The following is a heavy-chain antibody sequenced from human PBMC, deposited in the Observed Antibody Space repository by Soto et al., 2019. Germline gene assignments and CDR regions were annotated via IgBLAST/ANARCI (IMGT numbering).Heavy chain of an antibody. D-gene: IGHD4-4*01. Sequence: GGSLRLSCAASGFFFSDYAMSWVRQAPGKGPEWVSSISGSGVNTFYADSVKGRFTISRDNSKNVLYLQMSSLRAEDTALYYCATSRYSNYLYYYYGMDVWGQGTTVTVSS. V-gene: IGHV3-23*01. J-gene: IGHJ6*02. CDR2: ISGSGVNT. CDR3: ATSRYSNYLYYYYGMDV. CDR1: GFFFSDYA.